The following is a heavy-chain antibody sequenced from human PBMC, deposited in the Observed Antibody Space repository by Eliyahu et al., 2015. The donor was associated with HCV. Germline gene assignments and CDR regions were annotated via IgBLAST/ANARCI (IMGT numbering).Heavy chain of an antibody. J-gene: IGHJ6*02. CDR2: MNPTSGKT. V-gene: IGHV1-8*01. Sequence: QVQLVQSGAEVKKPGASLTVSCTASGYTFXNYDXNGVRQVSGRGLEWMGWMNPTSGKTGYAQRFQGRVTMTRNISTSTAYMEVSTLTSEDTAVYYCARLVTPGGFWTDNYYFGLDVWGQGTPVTVSS. CDR3: ARLVTPGGFWTDNYYFGLDV. CDR1: GYTFXNYD. D-gene: IGHD3/OR15-3a*01.